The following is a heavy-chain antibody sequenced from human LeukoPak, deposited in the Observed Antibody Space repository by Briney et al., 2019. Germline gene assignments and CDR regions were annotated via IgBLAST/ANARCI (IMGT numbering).Heavy chain of an antibody. V-gene: IGHV3-53*01. CDR3: ARGPLMSLEYHHGMDV. J-gene: IGHJ6*02. CDR1: GFIVSTNY. Sequence: GGSLRLSCAASGFIVSTNYWSWVRQAPGKGLEWVSIIYVGGNTYYADSVKGRFTISRDNSKNTLYLQINSLRAEDTAIYYCARGPLMSLEYHHGMDVWGQGTTVTVSS. CDR2: IYVGGNT. D-gene: IGHD2-2*01.